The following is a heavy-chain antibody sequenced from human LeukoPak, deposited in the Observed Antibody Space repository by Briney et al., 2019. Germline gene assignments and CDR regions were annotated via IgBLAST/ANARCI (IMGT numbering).Heavy chain of an antibody. J-gene: IGHJ5*02. CDR3: ARQQIRIQLWLRVGGNWFDP. D-gene: IGHD5-18*01. Sequence: SETLSLTCTVSGGSISSSSDYWGWVRQPPGRGLEGIGSMYYSGSTYHNPSLSSRVNISVDTSKHQFSLKLSSVTAADTAVYYCARQQIRIQLWLRVGGNWFDPWGQGTLVTVSS. V-gene: IGHV4-39*01. CDR1: GGSISSSSDY. CDR2: MYYSGST.